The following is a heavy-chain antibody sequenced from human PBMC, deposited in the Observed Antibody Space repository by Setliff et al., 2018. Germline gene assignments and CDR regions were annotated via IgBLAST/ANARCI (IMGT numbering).Heavy chain of an antibody. CDR1: GLTLTPYT. CDR3: ARDRSPDY. J-gene: IGHJ4*02. V-gene: IGHV3-21*06. Sequence: GGSLRLSCAASGLTLTPYTMTWVRQAPGKGPEWVSSISDTSAFIYYADSVKGRFTISRDNAKNTLYLQMNSLRADDTAVYYCARDRSPDYWGQGTLVTVSS. CDR2: ISDTSAFI.